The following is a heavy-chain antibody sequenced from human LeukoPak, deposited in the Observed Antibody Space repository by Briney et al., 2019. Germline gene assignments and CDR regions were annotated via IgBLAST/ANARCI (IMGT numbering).Heavy chain of an antibody. CDR1: GGSISSSSYY. Sequence: SETLSLTCTVSGGSISSSSYYWGWIRQPPGKGLEWIGSIYYSGSTYYNPSLKSRVTISVDTSKNQFSLKLSSVTAADTAVYYCAFEDPTGGFDPWGQGTLVTVSS. D-gene: IGHD3-9*01. J-gene: IGHJ5*02. CDR3: AFEDPTGGFDP. V-gene: IGHV4-39*07. CDR2: IYYSGST.